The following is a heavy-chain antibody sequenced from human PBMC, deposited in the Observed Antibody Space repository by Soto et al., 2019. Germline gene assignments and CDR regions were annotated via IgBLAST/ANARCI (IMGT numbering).Heavy chain of an antibody. Sequence: QVQLVQSGAEVKKPGASVKVSCKASGYTFTSYGISWVRQAPGQGLEWMGWISAYNGNTNHAQKLQGRVTKTTDTTTSPPYTELRSLRSDKTAVSYSAREVTDDILTGYDNRGQGTLVTVSS. V-gene: IGHV1-18*01. CDR1: GYTFTSYG. J-gene: IGHJ4*02. CDR3: AREVTDDILTGYDN. D-gene: IGHD3-9*01. CDR2: ISAYNGNT.